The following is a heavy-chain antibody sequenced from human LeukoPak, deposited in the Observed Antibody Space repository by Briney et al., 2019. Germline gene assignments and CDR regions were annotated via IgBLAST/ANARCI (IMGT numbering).Heavy chain of an antibody. J-gene: IGHJ3*02. CDR3: ARPSRSISTAGAFDI. Sequence: SETLSLTCTVSGGSISNYFWSWIRQPPGKGLEWIEYIYYTGSTNYNPSLKSRVTISVGTSKNQFSLKLSPVTAADTAVYYCARPSRSISTAGAFDIWGQGTMVTVSS. CDR2: IYYTGST. D-gene: IGHD3-10*01. CDR1: GGSISNYF. V-gene: IGHV4-59*01.